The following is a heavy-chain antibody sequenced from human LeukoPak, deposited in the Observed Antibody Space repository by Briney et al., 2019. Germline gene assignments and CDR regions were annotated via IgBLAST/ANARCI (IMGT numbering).Heavy chain of an antibody. Sequence: PSETLSLTCTVSGDSVSNGNYYWSWLRQPPGQPLEWIGYIYYTGNTYYNPSLEGRVTLSVDTSKNQFSVKLSSVTAADTAVYYCARSQNYYGSGDCWSQGTLVTVSS. V-gene: IGHV4-61*01. CDR3: ARSQNYYGSGDC. CDR1: GDSVSNGNYY. J-gene: IGHJ4*02. CDR2: IYYTGNT. D-gene: IGHD3-10*01.